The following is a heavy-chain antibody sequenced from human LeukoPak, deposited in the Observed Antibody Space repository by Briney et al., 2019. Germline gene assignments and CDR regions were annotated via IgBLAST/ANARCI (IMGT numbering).Heavy chain of an antibody. CDR1: GYTFTGYY. D-gene: IGHD1-26*01. CDR2: INPNSGGT. J-gene: IGHJ6*03. CDR3: AADRHIGATPGGPQYYYYMDV. V-gene: IGHV1-2*02. Sequence: ASVKVSCKASGYTFTGYYMHWVRQAPGQGLEWMGWINPNSGGTNYAQKFQGRVTMTRDTSISTAYMELSRLTSDDTAVYYCAADRHIGATPGGPQYYYYMDVWGKGTTVTISS.